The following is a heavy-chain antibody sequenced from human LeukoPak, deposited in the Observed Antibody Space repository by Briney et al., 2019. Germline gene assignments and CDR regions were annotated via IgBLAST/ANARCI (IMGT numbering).Heavy chain of an antibody. Sequence: QPGGSLRLSCAASGFTVSSNYMSWVRQAPGKGLEWVSVIYSGGSTYYADSVEGRFTISRHNSKNTLYLQMNSLRAEDTAVYYCARAGYDSSGYRFLWFDPWGQGTLVTVSS. CDR1: GFTVSSNY. J-gene: IGHJ5*02. CDR2: IYSGGST. V-gene: IGHV3-53*04. CDR3: ARAGYDSSGYRFLWFDP. D-gene: IGHD3-22*01.